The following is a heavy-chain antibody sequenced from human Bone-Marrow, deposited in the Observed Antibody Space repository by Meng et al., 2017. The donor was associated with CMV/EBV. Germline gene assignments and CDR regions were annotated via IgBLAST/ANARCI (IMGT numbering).Heavy chain of an antibody. D-gene: IGHD3-10*01. Sequence: GESLKISCAASGFIFTDHYMDWVRQAPGKGLEWVGRIKNKANSYTTEYAASVKGRITISRDDSKNSLFLQMNSLKTEDTAIYYCAKESTYDYGSGGSYFDYWGQGTLVTVSS. V-gene: IGHV3-72*01. CDR2: IKNKANSYTT. CDR3: AKESTYDYGSGGSYFDY. J-gene: IGHJ4*02. CDR1: GFIFTDHY.